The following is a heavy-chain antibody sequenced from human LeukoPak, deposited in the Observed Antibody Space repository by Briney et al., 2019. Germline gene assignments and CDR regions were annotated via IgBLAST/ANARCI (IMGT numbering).Heavy chain of an antibody. V-gene: IGHV4-39*01. CDR1: GDSISSTTYN. CDR3: ARGFRYCSGGSCYPGVNWFDP. CDR2: IYYTGST. J-gene: IGHJ5*02. Sequence: PSETLSFTCTVSGDSISSTTYNWGWIRQPPGKGLEWIGSIYYTGSTYYNPSLKSRVTMSVDTSKNQFSLKLNSVTAADTAVYYCARGFRYCSGGSCYPGVNWFDPWGQGTLVTVSS. D-gene: IGHD2-15*01.